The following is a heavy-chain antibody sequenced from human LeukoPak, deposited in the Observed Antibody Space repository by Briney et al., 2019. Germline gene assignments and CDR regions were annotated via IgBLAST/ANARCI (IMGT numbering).Heavy chain of an antibody. Sequence: GGSLRLSCAASGFTLNDYYMSWIRQAPGKGLELIAYIIYSGTSYADSVKGRFTISRDNAESSLYLQMNSLRVEDAALYYCAGGYDSGSFSAWGQGTLVTVSS. J-gene: IGHJ5*02. D-gene: IGHD3-10*01. CDR1: GFTLNDYY. V-gene: IGHV3-11*01. CDR3: AGGYDSGSFSA. CDR2: IIYSGT.